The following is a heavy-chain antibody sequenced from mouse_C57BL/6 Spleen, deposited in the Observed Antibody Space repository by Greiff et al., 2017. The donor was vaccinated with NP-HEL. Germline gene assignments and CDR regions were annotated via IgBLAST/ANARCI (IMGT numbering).Heavy chain of an antibody. V-gene: IGHV1-4*01. CDR2: INPSSGYT. CDR1: GYTFTSYT. D-gene: IGHD1-1*01. J-gene: IGHJ4*01. Sequence: QVQLKESGAELARPGASVKMSCKASGYTFTSYTMHWVKQRPGQGLEWIGYINPSSGYTKYNQKFKDKATLTADKSSSTAYMQLSSLTSEDSAVYYCAREYYGSSYVGYAMDYWGQGTSVTVSS. CDR3: AREYYGSSYVGYAMDY.